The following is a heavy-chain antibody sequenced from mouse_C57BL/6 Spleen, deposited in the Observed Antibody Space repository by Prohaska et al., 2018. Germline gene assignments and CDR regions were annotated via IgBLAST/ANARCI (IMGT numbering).Heavy chain of an antibody. CDR2: IDPSDSYT. D-gene: IGHD4-1*01. V-gene: IGHV1-59*01. Sequence: QVQLQQPGAELVRPGTSVKLSCKASGYTFTSYWMHWVKQRPGQGLEWIGVIDPSDSYTNYNQKFKGKATLTVDTSSSTAYMQLSSLTSEDSAVYYCAGGKLGRPFDYWGQGTTLTVSS. CDR1: GYTFTSYW. J-gene: IGHJ2*01. CDR3: AGGKLGRPFDY.